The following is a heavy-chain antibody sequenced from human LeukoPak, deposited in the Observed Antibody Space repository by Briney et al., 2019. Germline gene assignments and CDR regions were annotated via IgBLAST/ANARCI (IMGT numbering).Heavy chain of an antibody. CDR3: ATLVAYYYGSGSYLDY. J-gene: IGHJ4*02. D-gene: IGHD3-10*01. Sequence: GAPRHSCEASVFIFSNYDMNAVRQAPGEGLEWVSHISDGSSRIYYADSVRGRFAISRDNVKNSLYLQMNSLRAEDTAVYYCATLVAYYYGSGSYLDYWGQGTLVTVSS. V-gene: IGHV3-48*01. CDR1: VFIFSNYD. CDR2: ISDGSSRI.